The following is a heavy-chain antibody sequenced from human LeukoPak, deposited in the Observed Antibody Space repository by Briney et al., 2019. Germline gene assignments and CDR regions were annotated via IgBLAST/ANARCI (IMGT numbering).Heavy chain of an antibody. D-gene: IGHD1-14*01. Sequence: ASVKVSCKASGYTFTSYYMHWVRQAPGQGLEWMGIINPSGGSTSYAQRFQGRVTMTRDMSTSTVYMELSSLRSEDTAVYYCAKDISTRAYYMDVWGKGTTVTVSS. CDR3: AKDISTRAYYMDV. J-gene: IGHJ6*03. V-gene: IGHV1-46*01. CDR2: INPSGGST. CDR1: GYTFTSYY.